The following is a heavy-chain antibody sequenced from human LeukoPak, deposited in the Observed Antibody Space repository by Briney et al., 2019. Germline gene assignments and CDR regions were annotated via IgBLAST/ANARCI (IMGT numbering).Heavy chain of an antibody. Sequence: SETLSLTCTVSGGFISSYYWSWIRQPPGKGLEWIGYIYYSGSTNYNPSLKSRVTISVDTSKNQFSLKLSSVTAADTAVYYCARAEGYYVYFDYWGQGTLVTVSS. V-gene: IGHV4-59*01. CDR1: GGFISSYY. CDR3: ARAEGYYVYFDY. CDR2: IYYSGST. J-gene: IGHJ4*02. D-gene: IGHD3-16*01.